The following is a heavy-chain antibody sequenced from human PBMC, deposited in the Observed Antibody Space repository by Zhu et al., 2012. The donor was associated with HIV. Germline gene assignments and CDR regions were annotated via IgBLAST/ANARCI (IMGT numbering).Heavy chain of an antibody. D-gene: IGHD5-12*01. J-gene: IGHJ6*02. CDR3: ARHQATILRYGGSPRTDYKYFDMDV. CDR1: GGSFSAYY. CDR2: VNHTGNA. Sequence: QVQLQQWGAGLVKPSGTLSLGCTISGGSFSAYYWSWIRQSPRGGLEWIGKVNHTGNATYNPSLESRVTISMDTSKNQFSLKLTSVAAADAAVYYCARHQATILRYGGSPRTDYKYFDMDVWAKGPPSPSP. V-gene: IGHV4-34*01.